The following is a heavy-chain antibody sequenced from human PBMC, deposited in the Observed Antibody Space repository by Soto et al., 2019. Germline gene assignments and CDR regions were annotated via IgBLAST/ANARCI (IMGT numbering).Heavy chain of an antibody. Sequence: PGGSLRLSCAASGFTFSSYGMHWVRQAPGKGLEWVAVIWYDGSNKYYADSVKGRFTISRDNSKNTLYLQMNSLRAEDTAVYYCARDGYNWNYGVDYWGQGTLVTVSS. J-gene: IGHJ4*02. CDR3: ARDGYNWNYGVDY. CDR1: GFTFSSYG. CDR2: IWYDGSNK. V-gene: IGHV3-33*01. D-gene: IGHD1-7*01.